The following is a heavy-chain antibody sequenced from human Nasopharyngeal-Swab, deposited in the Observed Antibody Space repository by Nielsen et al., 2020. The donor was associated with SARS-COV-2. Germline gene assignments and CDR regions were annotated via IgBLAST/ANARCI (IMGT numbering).Heavy chain of an antibody. V-gene: IGHV1-2*06. D-gene: IGHD3-10*01. CDR1: GYTFTGYY. Sequence: ASVKVSCKASGYTFTGYYMHWVRQAPGQGLEWMGRINPNSGGTNYAQKFQGRVTMTRDTSISTAYMELSRLRSDDTAVYYCARGTPYYYGSGSYSIGGFLDVWGQGTTVTVSS. J-gene: IGHJ6*02. CDR2: INPNSGGT. CDR3: ARGTPYYYGSGSYSIGGFLDV.